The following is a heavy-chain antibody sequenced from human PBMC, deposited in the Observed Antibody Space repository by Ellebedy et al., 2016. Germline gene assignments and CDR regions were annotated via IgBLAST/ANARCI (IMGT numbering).Heavy chain of an antibody. CDR1: GFTFSSYA. CDR2: ISSNGGST. CDR3: VKDQGTIYYYYYYGMDV. J-gene: IGHJ6*02. D-gene: IGHD3-3*01. V-gene: IGHV3-64D*06. Sequence: GGSLRLSXSASGFTFSSYAMHWVRQAPGKGLEYVSAISSNGGSTYYADSVKGRFTISRDNSKNTLYLQMSSLRAEDTAVYYCVKDQGTIYYYYYYGMDVWGQGTTVTVSS.